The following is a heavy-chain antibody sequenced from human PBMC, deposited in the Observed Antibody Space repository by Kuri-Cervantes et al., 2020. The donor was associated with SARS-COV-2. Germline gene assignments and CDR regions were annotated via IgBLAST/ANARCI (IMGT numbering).Heavy chain of an antibody. CDR3: ARSANYGSGSYYMSYGMDV. V-gene: IGHV1-69*04. Sequence: SVKVSCKASGGTFSSYAISCVRQAPGQGLEWMGRIIPILGIANYAQKFQGRVTITADKSTSTAYMELSSLRSEDADVYYCARSANYGSGSYYMSYGMDVWGQGTTVTVSS. CDR1: GGTFSSYA. CDR2: IIPILGIA. J-gene: IGHJ6*02. D-gene: IGHD3-10*01.